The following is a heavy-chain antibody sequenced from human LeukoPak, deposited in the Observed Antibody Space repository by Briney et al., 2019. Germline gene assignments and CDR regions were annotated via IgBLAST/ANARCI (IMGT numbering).Heavy chain of an antibody. CDR2: IGSSGSTI. CDR3: ATLVNYWSFDY. J-gene: IGHJ4*02. D-gene: IGHD1-1*01. Sequence: PGGSLRLSCAASGFTFSSYEMNWVRQAPGKGLEWVSYIGSSGSTIYYADSVKGRFTISRDNAKNSLYLQMNSLRAEDTAVYYCATLVNYWSFDYWGQGTLVTVSS. CDR1: GFTFSSYE. V-gene: IGHV3-48*03.